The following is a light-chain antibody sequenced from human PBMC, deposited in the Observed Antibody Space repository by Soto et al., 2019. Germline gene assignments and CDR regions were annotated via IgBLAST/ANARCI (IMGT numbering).Light chain of an antibody. CDR1: SSDIGRYNL. Sequence: QSALTQPASVSGSPGHSISISCTGSSSDIGRYNLVSWYQHHPGKAPKLIIYEATKRPSGVSDRISGSKSGNTASLTISGLQAEDEADYYCSSYAGTSTFVLFGGGTTVTVL. J-gene: IGLJ2*01. V-gene: IGLV2-23*01. CDR2: EAT. CDR3: SSYAGTSTFVL.